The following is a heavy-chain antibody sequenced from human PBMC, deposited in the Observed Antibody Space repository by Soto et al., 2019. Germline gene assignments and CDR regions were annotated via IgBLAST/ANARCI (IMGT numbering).Heavy chain of an antibody. CDR1: GYTFTSYA. J-gene: IGHJ3*02. CDR2: INAGNGNT. Sequence: QVQLVQSGAEVKKPGASVKVSCKASGYTFTSYAMHWVRQAPGQRLEWMGWINAGNGNTKYSQKFQGRVTITRDTAASTAYMELSSLRSDDTAVYYCARVRTIAVAGSHPGNGGAFDIWGQGTMVTVSS. CDR3: ARVRTIAVAGSHPGNGGAFDI. D-gene: IGHD6-19*01. V-gene: IGHV1-3*01.